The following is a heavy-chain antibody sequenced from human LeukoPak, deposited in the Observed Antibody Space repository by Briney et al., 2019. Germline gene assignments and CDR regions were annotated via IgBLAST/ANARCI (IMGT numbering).Heavy chain of an antibody. D-gene: IGHD2-15*01. J-gene: IGHJ6*03. Sequence: PGGSLRLSCAASGFTFSSYSMNWVRQAPGKGLEWVSSISSSSSYIYYADSVKGRFTISRDNAKNSLYLQMNSLRAEDTAVYYCARDRSNIYCSGGSCYHYYMDVWGKGTTVTVSS. CDR1: GFTFSSYS. CDR2: ISSSSSYI. V-gene: IGHV3-21*01. CDR3: ARDRSNIYCSGGSCYHYYMDV.